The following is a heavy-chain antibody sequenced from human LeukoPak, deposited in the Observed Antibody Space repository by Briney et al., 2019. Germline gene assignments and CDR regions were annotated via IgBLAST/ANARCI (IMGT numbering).Heavy chain of an antibody. V-gene: IGHV4-39*01. Sequence: PSETLSLTCTVSGGSISSSSYYWGWIRQPPGKGREWIGSIYYSGSTYYNPSLKSRVTISVDTSKNQFSLKLSSVTAADTAVYYCARGSWIVVVPAAIFGFDYWGQGSLVTVSS. CDR1: GGSISSSSYY. D-gene: IGHD2-2*02. J-gene: IGHJ4*02. CDR3: ARGSWIVVVPAAIFGFDY. CDR2: IYYSGST.